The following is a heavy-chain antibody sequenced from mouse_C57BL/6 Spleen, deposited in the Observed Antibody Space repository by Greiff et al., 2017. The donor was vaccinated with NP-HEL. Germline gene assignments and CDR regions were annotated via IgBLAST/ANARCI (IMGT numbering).Heavy chain of an antibody. Sequence: QVQLQQSGAELVKPGASVKISCKASGYAFSSYWMNWVKQRPGKGLEWIGQIYPGDGDTNYNGKFKGKATLTADKSSSTAYMQLSSLTSEDSAVYFCARDRNDGYSYAMDYWGQGTSVTVSS. CDR1: GYAFSSYW. J-gene: IGHJ4*01. V-gene: IGHV1-80*01. CDR2: IYPGDGDT. D-gene: IGHD2-3*01. CDR3: ARDRNDGYSYAMDY.